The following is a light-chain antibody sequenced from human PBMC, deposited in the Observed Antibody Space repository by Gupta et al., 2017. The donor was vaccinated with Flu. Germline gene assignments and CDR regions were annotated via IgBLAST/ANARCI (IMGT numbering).Light chain of an antibody. CDR1: SSEVGSNNY. Sequence: VTNSSTGTSSEVGSNNYVYWDRHHPAKARSFMVYEVNNRTAGVPGVFSASKAGNTASLTISVRKGDEEADYYYSSYRALNSVVFGGGTRMTVL. J-gene: IGLJ2*01. CDR3: SSYRALNSVV. V-gene: IGLV2-8*01. CDR2: EVN.